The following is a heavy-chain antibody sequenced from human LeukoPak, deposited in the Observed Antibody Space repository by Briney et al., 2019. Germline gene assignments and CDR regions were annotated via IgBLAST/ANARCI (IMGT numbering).Heavy chain of an antibody. J-gene: IGHJ6*03. CDR3: AREGDSSGYGPLDYYMDV. CDR2: ISSSGSTI. V-gene: IGHV3-48*04. CDR1: GFTFSSYW. D-gene: IGHD3-22*01. Sequence: QPGGSLRLSCAASGFTFSSYWMSWIRQAPGKGLEWVSYISSSGSTIYYADSVKGRFTISRDNVKNSLYLQMNSLRAEDTAVYYCAREGDSSGYGPLDYYMDVWGKGTTVTVSS.